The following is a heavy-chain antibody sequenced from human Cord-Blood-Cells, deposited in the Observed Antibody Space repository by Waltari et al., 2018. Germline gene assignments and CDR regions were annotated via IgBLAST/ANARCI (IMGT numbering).Heavy chain of an antibody. D-gene: IGHD3-3*01. J-gene: IGHJ4*02. CDR2: ISGSGGST. CDR3: AKDRPDYDFWSGYPTY. CDR1: GFTFSSYA. Sequence: EVQLLESGGGLVQPGGSLRLSCAASGFTFSSYAMSWVRQAPGTGLEWVSAISGSGGSTYYADAVKGRFTISRDNSKNTLYLQMNSLRAEDTAVYYCAKDRPDYDFWSGYPTYWGQGTLVTVSS. V-gene: IGHV3-23*01.